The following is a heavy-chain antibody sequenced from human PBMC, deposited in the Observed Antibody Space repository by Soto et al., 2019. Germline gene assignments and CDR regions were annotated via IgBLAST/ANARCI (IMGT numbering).Heavy chain of an antibody. CDR1: GYTFTSSG. J-gene: IGHJ5*02. V-gene: IGHV1-18*01. CDR2: ISAYNGNT. D-gene: IGHD2-15*01. Sequence: QVQLVQSGAEVKKPGASVKVSCKASGYTFTSSGISWVRQAPGQGLEWMGWISAYNGNTNYAQQLQGRVTMTTDTSTSTAYLELRSLRSYDTAVYYCARDSADIVVVVAATRDWFDPCGQGTMVTVSS. CDR3: ARDSADIVVVVAATRDWFDP.